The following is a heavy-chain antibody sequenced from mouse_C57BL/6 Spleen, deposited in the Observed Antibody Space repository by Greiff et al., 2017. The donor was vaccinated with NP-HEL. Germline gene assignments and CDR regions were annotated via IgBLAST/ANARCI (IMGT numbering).Heavy chain of an antibody. CDR2: IIPNYDTT. CDR3: ARGRNYFDY. J-gene: IGHJ2*01. CDR1: GYSFTDYN. V-gene: IGHV1-39*01. Sequence: VQLQQSGPELVKPGASVKISCKASGYSFTDYNMNWVKQSNGTSLEWIGVIIPNYDTTSSNQKFKGKATLTVDQSYSTAYMQLNSLTSEDSAVYYCARGRNYFDYWGQGTTLTVSS.